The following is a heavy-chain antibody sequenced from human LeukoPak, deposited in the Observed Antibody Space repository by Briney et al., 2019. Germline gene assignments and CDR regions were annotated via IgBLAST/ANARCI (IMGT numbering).Heavy chain of an antibody. CDR2: IYYSGGT. CDR3: ARSKGYYYDSSDYSLFDY. CDR1: GGSISSYY. Sequence: KTSETLSLTCTVSGGSISSYYWSWIRQPPGKGLEWIGYIYYSGGTNYNPSLKSRVTISVDTSKNQFSLRLSSVTAADTAVYYCARSKGYYYDSSDYSLFDYWGQGTLVTVSS. J-gene: IGHJ4*02. D-gene: IGHD3-22*01. V-gene: IGHV4-59*08.